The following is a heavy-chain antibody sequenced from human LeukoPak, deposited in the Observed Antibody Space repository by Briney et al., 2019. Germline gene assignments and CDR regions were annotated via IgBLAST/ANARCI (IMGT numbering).Heavy chain of an antibody. D-gene: IGHD2-21*01. CDR3: ARIGSGERTYPFDS. J-gene: IGHJ4*02. V-gene: IGHV3-74*01. CDR1: GFTLSSYW. Sequence: GGSLRLSCAASGFTLSSYWMHSVRQAPGKGLVWVSRINSDGTGTSYADSVKGRFTISRDNAKNTLYLQMNSLRAEDTAVYYCARIGSGERTYPFDSWGQGTLVTVSS. CDR2: INSDGTGT.